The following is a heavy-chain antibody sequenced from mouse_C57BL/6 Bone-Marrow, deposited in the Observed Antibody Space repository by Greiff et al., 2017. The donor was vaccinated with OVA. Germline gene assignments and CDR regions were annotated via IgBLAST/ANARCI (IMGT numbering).Heavy chain of an antibody. CDR2: INPSSGYT. V-gene: IGHV1-4*01. D-gene: IGHD1-1*01. Sequence: QVHVKQSGAELARPGASVKMSCKASGYTFTSYTMHWVKQRPGQGLEWIGYINPSSGYTKYNQKFKDKATLTADKSSSTAYMQLSSLTSEDSAVYYCARPFITTRYAMDYWGQGTSVTVSS. CDR1: GYTFTSYT. CDR3: ARPFITTRYAMDY. J-gene: IGHJ4*01.